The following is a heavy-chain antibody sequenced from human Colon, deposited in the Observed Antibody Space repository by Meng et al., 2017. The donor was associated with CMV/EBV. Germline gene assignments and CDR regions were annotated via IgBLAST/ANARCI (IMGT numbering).Heavy chain of an antibody. D-gene: IGHD1-7*01. CDR2: IYAVGNT. V-gene: IGHV3-53*01. J-gene: IGHJ4*02. Sequence: LRLSCSASGFPNIRQYMAWVRQAPGKGLQWVSLIYAVGNTYHADSVKGRFTISRDNDRNIIDLQMSSLTADDTAIYYCVTGTTGYFDLWGQGTLVTVSS. CDR1: GFPNIRQY. CDR3: VTGTTGYFDL.